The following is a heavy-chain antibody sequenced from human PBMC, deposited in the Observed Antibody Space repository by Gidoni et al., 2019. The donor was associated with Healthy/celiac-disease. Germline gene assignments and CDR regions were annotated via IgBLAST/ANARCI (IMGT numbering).Heavy chain of an antibody. CDR2: IYYSGST. CDR1: GGSISSGGYY. J-gene: IGHJ4*02. Sequence: QVQLQESGPGLVKPSQTLSLTCTVSGGSISSGGYYWSWIRQHPGKGLEWLGYIYYSGSTYYNPSLKSRVTISVDTSKNQFSLKLSSVTAADTAVYYCARVLEDGYKYWGYFDYWGQGTLVTVSS. CDR3: ARVLEDGYKYWGYFDY. V-gene: IGHV4-31*03. D-gene: IGHD5-12*01.